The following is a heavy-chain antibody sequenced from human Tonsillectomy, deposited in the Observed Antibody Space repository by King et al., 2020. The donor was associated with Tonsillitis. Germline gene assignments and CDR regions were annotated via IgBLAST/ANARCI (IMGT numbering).Heavy chain of an antibody. V-gene: IGHV3-23*03. CDR3: AKAEVVVIPYGLDY. Sequence: VQLVESGGGLVQPGGSLRLSCAASGFTFSNYAMSWVRQAPGKGLEWVSVIYSGGSSTYYADSVKGRFTISRENSKNTLYLQMNSLRAEDTALYYCAKAEVVVIPYGLDYWGQGTLVTVSS. J-gene: IGHJ4*02. D-gene: IGHD3-22*01. CDR1: GFTFSNYA. CDR2: IYSGGSST.